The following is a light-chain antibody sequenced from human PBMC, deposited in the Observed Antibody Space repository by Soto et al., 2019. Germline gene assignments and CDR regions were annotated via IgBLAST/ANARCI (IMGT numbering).Light chain of an antibody. J-gene: IGKJ1*01. CDR1: QSVSLS. V-gene: IGKV3-15*01. CDR2: GAS. CDR3: QQYHIWPSWT. Sequence: EIFLTQAPATLSVSLGDSATLSCRASQSVSLSLAWFQMRPGQPPRLLISGASTRATDIPARFSGSGSGTDFTLTISSLQSEDSAVYFCQQYHIWPSWTFGQGTKV.